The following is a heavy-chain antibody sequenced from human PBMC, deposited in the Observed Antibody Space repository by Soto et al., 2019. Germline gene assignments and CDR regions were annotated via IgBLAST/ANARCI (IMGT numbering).Heavy chain of an antibody. D-gene: IGHD3-9*01. Sequence: SETLSLTCTVSGGSIGSYYWSWIRQPPGKGQEWIGYIYYSGSTNYNPSLKSRFTISVDTSKNQFSLKLSSVTAADTAVYYCARVKDILTGYYDYWGQGTLVTVS. CDR1: GGSIGSYY. J-gene: IGHJ4*02. V-gene: IGHV4-59*01. CDR3: ARVKDILTGYYDY. CDR2: IYYSGST.